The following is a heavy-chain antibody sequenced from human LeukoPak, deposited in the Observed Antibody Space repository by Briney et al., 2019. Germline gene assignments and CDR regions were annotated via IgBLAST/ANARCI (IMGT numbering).Heavy chain of an antibody. CDR3: AAGITMVRGVIRY. V-gene: IGHV1-24*01. Sequence: ASVKVSCKVSGYTLTELSMHAVRQAPGKGLEWMGGFDPEVGETIYAQKFQGRVTMTEDTSTDTAYMELSSLRSEDTAVYYCAAGITMVRGVIRYWGQGTLVTVSS. CDR2: FDPEVGET. J-gene: IGHJ4*02. D-gene: IGHD3-10*01. CDR1: GYTLTELS.